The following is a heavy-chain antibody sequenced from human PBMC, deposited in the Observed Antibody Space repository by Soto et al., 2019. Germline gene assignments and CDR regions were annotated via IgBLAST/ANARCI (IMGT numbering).Heavy chain of an antibody. D-gene: IGHD6-19*01. Sequence: PGESLKISCKGSGYSFTSYWIGWVRQMPGKGLEWMGIIYPGDSDTRYSPSFQGQVTISADKSISTAYLQWSSLKASDTAMYYCAGHWHSSGWKDINNYYYYGMDVWGQGTTVTVSS. CDR2: IYPGDSDT. J-gene: IGHJ6*02. CDR3: AGHWHSSGWKDINNYYYYGMDV. CDR1: GYSFTSYW. V-gene: IGHV5-51*01.